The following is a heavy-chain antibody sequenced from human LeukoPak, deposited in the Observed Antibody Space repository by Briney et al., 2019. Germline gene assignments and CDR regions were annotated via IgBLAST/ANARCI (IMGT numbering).Heavy chain of an antibody. CDR2: ISSSGSTI. Sequence: GGSLRLSCAASGFTFSDYYMSWIRQAPGKGLEWVSYISSSGSTIYYADSVKGRFTISRDDAKNSLYLQMNSLRAEDTAVYYCAKAEVTISENYWGQGTLVTVSS. D-gene: IGHD5-18*01. V-gene: IGHV3-11*01. CDR1: GFTFSDYY. CDR3: AKAEVTISENY. J-gene: IGHJ4*02.